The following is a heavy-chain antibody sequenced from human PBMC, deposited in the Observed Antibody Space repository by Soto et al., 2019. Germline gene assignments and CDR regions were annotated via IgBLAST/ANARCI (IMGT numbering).Heavy chain of an antibody. V-gene: IGHV1-18*01. CDR2: ISAYNGNT. CDR1: GYTFTSYG. CDR3: ARDMSIAVAGSVRLDP. D-gene: IGHD6-19*01. J-gene: IGHJ5*02. Sequence: ASVKVSCKASGYTFTSYGISWVRQAPGQGLEWMGWISAYNGNTNYAQKLQGRVTMTIDTSTSTAYMELRSLRSDDTAVYYCARDMSIAVAGSVRLDPWGQGTLVTVSS.